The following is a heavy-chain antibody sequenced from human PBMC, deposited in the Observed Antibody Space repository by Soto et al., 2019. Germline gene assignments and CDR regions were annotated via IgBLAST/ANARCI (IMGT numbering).Heavy chain of an antibody. J-gene: IGHJ4*02. V-gene: IGHV3-74*01. CDR2: INADGTST. CDR1: GFTFSNSW. D-gene: IGHD2-2*01. Sequence: GGSLRLSCAASGFTFSNSWMRWVRQVSGKGLEWVSRINADGTSTSYADSVKGRFTISRDNAKNTLYLHVNSLRAEDTAVYYCVKVLARGVGVPRFYFDSWGQGALVTVSS. CDR3: VKVLARGVGVPRFYFDS.